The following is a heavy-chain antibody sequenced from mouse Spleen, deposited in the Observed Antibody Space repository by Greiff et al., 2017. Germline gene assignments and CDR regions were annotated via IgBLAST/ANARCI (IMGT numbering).Heavy chain of an antibody. J-gene: IGHJ2*01. V-gene: IGHV1-66*01. CDR1: GYSFTSYY. CDR2: IYPGSGNT. Sequence: QVQLQQSGPELVKPGASVKISCKASGYSFTSYYIHWVKQRPGQGLEWIGWIYPGSGNTKYNEKFKGKATLTADTSSSTAYMQLSSLTSEDSAVYYCARSLLTRNFDYWGQGTTLTVSS. D-gene: IGHD3-3*01. CDR3: ARSLLTRNFDY.